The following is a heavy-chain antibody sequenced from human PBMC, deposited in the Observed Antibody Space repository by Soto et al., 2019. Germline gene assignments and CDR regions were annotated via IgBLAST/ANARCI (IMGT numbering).Heavy chain of an antibody. CDR1: GGTFSSYA. D-gene: IGHD2-21*02. J-gene: IGHJ4*02. V-gene: IGHV1-69*12. CDR3: ARPSAYCGGDCYSALDY. Sequence: QVQLVQSGAEVKKPGSSVKVSCKASGGTFSSYAISWVRQAPGQGLEWMGGIIPLFGTANYAQKFQGRVTITADESTSTAYMELSSLRSEDTAVYYCARPSAYCGGDCYSALDYWGQGTLVTVSS. CDR2: IIPLFGTA.